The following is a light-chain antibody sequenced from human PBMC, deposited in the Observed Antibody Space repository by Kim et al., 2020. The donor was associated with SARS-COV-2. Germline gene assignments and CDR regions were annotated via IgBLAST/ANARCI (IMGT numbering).Light chain of an antibody. J-gene: IGKJ2*01. CDR2: GAS. CDR1: QSVSSSY. Sequence: YLSPRERATLSSRASQSVSSSYLAWYQQKPGQAPRLLIYGASSRATGIPDRFSGSGSGTDFTLTISRLEPEDFAVYYCQQYGSSYTFGQGTKLEI. V-gene: IGKV3-20*01. CDR3: QQYGSSYT.